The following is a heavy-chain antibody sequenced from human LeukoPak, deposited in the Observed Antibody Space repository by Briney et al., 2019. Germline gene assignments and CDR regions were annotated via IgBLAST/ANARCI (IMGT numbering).Heavy chain of an antibody. Sequence: SVKVSCKASGGTFSSYAISWVRQAPGQGLEWMGGIIPIFGTANYAQKFQGRVTITTDESTSTAYIELRSLRSEDTAVYYCARTYYYDSYFDYWGQGTLVTVSS. D-gene: IGHD3-22*01. J-gene: IGHJ4*02. CDR3: ARTYYYDSYFDY. V-gene: IGHV1-69*05. CDR1: GGTFSSYA. CDR2: IIPIFGTA.